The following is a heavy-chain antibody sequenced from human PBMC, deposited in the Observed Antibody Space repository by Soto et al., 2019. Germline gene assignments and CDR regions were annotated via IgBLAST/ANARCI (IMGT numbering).Heavy chain of an antibody. D-gene: IGHD3-3*01. CDR3: ARDLFWSGYSPLYYYYGMDV. J-gene: IGHJ6*02. CDR1: GYTFTSYY. V-gene: IGHV1-46*01. CDR2: INPSGGST. Sequence: SVKDSCKASGYTFTSYYMHWVRQAPVQGLEWMGIINPSGGSTSYAQKFQGRVTMTRDTSTSTVYMELSSLRSEDTAVYYCARDLFWSGYSPLYYYYGMDVWGQGTTVTVSS.